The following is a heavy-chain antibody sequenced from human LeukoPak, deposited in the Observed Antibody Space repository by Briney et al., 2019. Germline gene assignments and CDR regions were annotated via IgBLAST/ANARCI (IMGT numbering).Heavy chain of an antibody. CDR3: ARGLSWYSSSSRFDP. CDR2: IGHDGGT. D-gene: IGHD6-6*01. Sequence: SETLSLTCAVYGGSFSGYHWSWIRQPPGRGLEWIGDIGHDGGTNYDPSLKGRLTISIDTSKNQFSLKMNSVAAADTAVYYCARGLSWYSSSSRFDPWGQGTLVTVSS. V-gene: IGHV4-34*01. CDR1: GGSFSGYH. J-gene: IGHJ5*02.